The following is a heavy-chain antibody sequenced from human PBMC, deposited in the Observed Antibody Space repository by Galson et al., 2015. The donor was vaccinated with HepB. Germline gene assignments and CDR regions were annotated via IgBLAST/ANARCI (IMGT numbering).Heavy chain of an antibody. CDR1: GFTFSSYA. CDR2: ISYDGSNK. D-gene: IGHD6-19*01. Sequence: SLRPSCAASGFTFSSYAMHWVRQAPGKGLEWVAVISYDGSNKYYAASVKGRFTISRDNSKTTLYLQMNSLRAEATAVYYCAREIEVESGWYWSAVNYGMDVWGQGTTVTGSS. CDR3: AREIEVESGWYWSAVNYGMDV. V-gene: IGHV3-30-3*01. J-gene: IGHJ6*02.